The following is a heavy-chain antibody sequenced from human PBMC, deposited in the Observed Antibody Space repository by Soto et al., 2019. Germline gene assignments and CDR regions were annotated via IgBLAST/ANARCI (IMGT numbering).Heavy chain of an antibody. Sequence: QVQLVQSGAEVKKPGSSVKVSCKASGGTFSSYAISWVRQAPGQGLEWMGGIIPIFGTANYAQKFQGRVTITADESTSTAYMELSSLRSEDTAVYYCARDLYYYGSGSLNSLGYWGQGTLVTVSS. D-gene: IGHD3-10*01. CDR1: GGTFSSYA. J-gene: IGHJ4*02. V-gene: IGHV1-69*12. CDR3: ARDLYYYGSGSLNSLGY. CDR2: IIPIFGTA.